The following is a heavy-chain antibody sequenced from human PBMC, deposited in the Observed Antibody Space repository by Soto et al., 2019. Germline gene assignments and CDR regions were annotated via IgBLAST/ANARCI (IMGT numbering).Heavy chain of an antibody. J-gene: IGHJ4*02. CDR2: IYYTGST. V-gene: IGHV4-59*13. CDR1: GVSISSYY. D-gene: IGHD6-19*01. Sequence: QVQLQEWGPGLVKPSETLSLTCSVSGVSISSYYWRWIRQPPGKGLEWIGSIYYTGSTNYNPSLKSRVTISVDTSKNQFSLKMNSVTAADTAMYYCATSSGWYHFAYWGQGTLVTVSS. CDR3: ATSSGWYHFAY.